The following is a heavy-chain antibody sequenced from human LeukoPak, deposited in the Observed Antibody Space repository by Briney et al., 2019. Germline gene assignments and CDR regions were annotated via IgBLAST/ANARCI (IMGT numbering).Heavy chain of an antibody. V-gene: IGHV3-23*01. J-gene: IGHJ5*02. CDR1: GFTFSSYA. CDR2: ISGSGGST. CDR3: AKSISSGRFRSSSAMNWFDP. Sequence: PGGSLRLSCAASGFTFSSYAMSWVRQAPGKGLEWVSAISGSGGSTYYADSVKGRFTISRDNSKNTLYLQMNSLRAEDTAVYYCAKSISSGRFRSSSAMNWFDPWGQGTLVTVSS. D-gene: IGHD6-19*01.